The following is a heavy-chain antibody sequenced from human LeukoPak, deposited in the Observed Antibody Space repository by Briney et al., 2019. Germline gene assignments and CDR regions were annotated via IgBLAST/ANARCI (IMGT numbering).Heavy chain of an antibody. CDR2: LYYTGST. CDR3: AIHGSGYSSVFDY. J-gene: IGHJ4*02. D-gene: IGHD6-19*01. V-gene: IGHV4-59*08. CDR1: GGSITNYY. Sequence: PSETLSLTCTVSGGSITNYYWSWIRQPPGKGLEWIGYLYYTGSTNYNPSLKSRVTISADMSKNQFSLKLRSMSAADTAVYYCAIHGSGYSSVFDYWGQGTLVTVSS.